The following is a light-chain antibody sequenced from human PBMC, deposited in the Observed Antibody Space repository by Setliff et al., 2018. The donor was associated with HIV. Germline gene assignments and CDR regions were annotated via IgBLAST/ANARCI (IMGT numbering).Light chain of an antibody. CDR2: SFT. V-gene: IGLV1-40*01. Sequence: QSALTQSPSVSGAPGQRVTISCTGSSSNIGAGFDVHWYQQFPGTAPKLLIYSFTNRPSGVPDRFSGSKSGTSASLAIAGLQAEDEADYYCQSYDSSLSGYVFGTGTKVTVL. CDR3: QSYDSSLSGYV. J-gene: IGLJ1*01. CDR1: SSNIGAGFD.